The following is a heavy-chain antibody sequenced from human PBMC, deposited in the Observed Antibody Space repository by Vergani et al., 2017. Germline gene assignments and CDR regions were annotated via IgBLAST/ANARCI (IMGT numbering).Heavy chain of an antibody. CDR1: GGSISSSSYY. CDR2: IYYSGST. Sequence: QLQLQESGPGLVKPSETLSLTCTVSGGSISSSSYYWGWIRQPPGKGLEWIGSIYYSGSTYYNPSLKSRVTISVDTSKNQFSLKLSSVTAADTAVYYCARGSLLTNQNVDYWGQGTLVTVSS. D-gene: IGHD4/OR15-4a*01. V-gene: IGHV4-39*07. J-gene: IGHJ4*02. CDR3: ARGSLLTNQNVDY.